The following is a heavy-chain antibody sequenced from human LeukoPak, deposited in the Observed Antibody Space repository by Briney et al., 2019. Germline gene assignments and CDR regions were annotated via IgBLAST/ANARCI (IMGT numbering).Heavy chain of an antibody. CDR1: GFTFSSYS. CDR3: ARENWKMWCSSTSCPAGFDY. CDR2: ISSSSSYI. J-gene: IGHJ4*02. D-gene: IGHD2-2*01. V-gene: IGHV3-21*01. Sequence: GGSLRLSCAASGFTFSSYSMNWVRQAPGKGLEWVSSISSSSSYIYYADSVKGRFTISRDNAKNSLYLQMNSLRAEDTAVYYCARENWKMWCSSTSCPAGFDYWGQGTLVTVSS.